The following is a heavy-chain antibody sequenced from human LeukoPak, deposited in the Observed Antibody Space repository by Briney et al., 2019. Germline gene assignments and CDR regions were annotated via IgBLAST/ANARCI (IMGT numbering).Heavy chain of an antibody. CDR1: GFTFRNYW. CDR2: IKEDGSQK. J-gene: IGHJ4*02. V-gene: IGHV3-7*05. CDR3: ARDKYYYDSSGYYDLDY. D-gene: IGHD3-22*01. Sequence: TGGSLRLSCAASGFTFRNYWMSWVRQAPGKGLEWVAIIKEDGSQKYYVESVKGRFTISRDNAKNSLYLQMNSLRAEDTAVYYCARDKYYYDSSGYYDLDYWGQGILVTVSS.